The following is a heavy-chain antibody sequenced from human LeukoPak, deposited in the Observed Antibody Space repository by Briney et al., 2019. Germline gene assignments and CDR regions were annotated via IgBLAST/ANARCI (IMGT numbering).Heavy chain of an antibody. Sequence: GGSLRLSCAASGFTFSSYAMSWVRQAPGKGLEWVSAISGSGGSTYYADSVKGRFTISRDNSKNTLYLQMNSLRAEDTAVYYCANESPNIVLMAYGGFDYWGQGTLVTVSS. CDR2: ISGSGGST. CDR3: ANESPNIVLMAYGGFDY. CDR1: GFTFSSYA. J-gene: IGHJ4*02. D-gene: IGHD2-8*01. V-gene: IGHV3-23*01.